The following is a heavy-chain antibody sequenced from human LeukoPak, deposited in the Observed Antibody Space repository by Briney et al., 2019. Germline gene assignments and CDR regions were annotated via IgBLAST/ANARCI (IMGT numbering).Heavy chain of an antibody. V-gene: IGHV3-23*01. CDR2: INGGGDIM. Sequence: GGSLRLSCAASGFSLRAYDLIWVRQAPGKGLDWVSIINGGGDIMMYEDSVRGRFTISRDNSKNTFYLQMNSLRVEDTAVYYCAMRDRGYGLDIWGQGTMVTVSS. J-gene: IGHJ3*02. CDR3: AMRDRGYGLDI. D-gene: IGHD3-10*01. CDR1: GFSLRAYD.